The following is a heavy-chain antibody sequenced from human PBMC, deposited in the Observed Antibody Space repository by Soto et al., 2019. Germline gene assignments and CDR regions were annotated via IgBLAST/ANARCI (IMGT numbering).Heavy chain of an antibody. CDR3: ASSPVSYYGSGRSGRNFQH. J-gene: IGHJ1*01. CDR2: INHSGST. CDR1: GGSFSGYY. Sequence: QVQLQQWGAGLLKPSETLSLTCAVYGGSFSGYYWSWIRQSPGKGLEWIGEINHSGSTNYHPSLKSRVTISVDTSKNQFSLKLSSVTAADTAVYYCASSPVSYYGSGRSGRNFQHWGQGTLVTVSS. D-gene: IGHD3-10*01. V-gene: IGHV4-34*01.